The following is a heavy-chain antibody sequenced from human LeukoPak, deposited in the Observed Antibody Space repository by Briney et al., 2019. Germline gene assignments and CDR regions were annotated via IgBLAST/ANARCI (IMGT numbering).Heavy chain of an antibody. CDR3: ARHPAIYYDSLGEFDY. CDR2: TLDSGDS. Sequence: SETLSLTCTVSGGSISNYYWSWIRQPPGKGLEWIGYTLDSGDSDYNPSLKSRVTISMDTSKNQFSLRLTSVTATDTAVYYCARHPAIYYDSLGEFDYWGQGTLVTVSS. CDR1: GGSISNYY. V-gene: IGHV4-59*08. J-gene: IGHJ4*02. D-gene: IGHD3-22*01.